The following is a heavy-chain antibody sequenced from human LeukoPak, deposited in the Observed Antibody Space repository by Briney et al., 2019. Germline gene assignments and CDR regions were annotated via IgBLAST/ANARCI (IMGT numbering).Heavy chain of an antibody. CDR2: ISYDGSNE. CDR3: ARDLNWETY. D-gene: IGHD7-27*01. V-gene: IGHV3-30*09. Sequence: GGSLRLSCVVSGFPFSSYVMHWVRQAPGKGLEWLAIISYDGSNEYYGDSVKGRFAISRDNSKNTLYLQMNSLRAGDTAVYYCARDLNWETYWGQGTLVSVSS. J-gene: IGHJ4*02. CDR1: GFPFSSYV.